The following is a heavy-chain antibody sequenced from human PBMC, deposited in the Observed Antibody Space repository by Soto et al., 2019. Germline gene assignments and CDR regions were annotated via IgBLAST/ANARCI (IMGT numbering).Heavy chain of an antibody. CDR2: IYHSGST. J-gene: IGHJ4*02. CDR3: ARAPVVPAAIGFDY. CDR1: GGSISSGGYS. D-gene: IGHD2-2*01. V-gene: IGHV4-30-2*01. Sequence: KTSETLSLTCAVSGGSISSGGYSWSWIRQPPGKGLEWIGYIYHSGSTYYNPSLKSRVTISVDRSKNQFSLKLSSVTAADTAVYYCARAPVVPAAIGFDYWGQGTLVTVSS.